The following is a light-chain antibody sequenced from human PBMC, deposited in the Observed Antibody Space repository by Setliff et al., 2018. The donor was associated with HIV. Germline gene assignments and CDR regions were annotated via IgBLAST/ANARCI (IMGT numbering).Light chain of an antibody. V-gene: IGKV1-5*03. J-gene: IGKJ4*01. CDR3: QQYSSPLT. CDR2: KAS. Sequence: KSQSPSTLSASVGDRVVITCRASQSIRSWLAWYQQKPGRAPKLLVYKASSLESGVPSRFAGSGSGTEFTLTITSLQPDDFATYYCQQYSSPLTFGGGTKVDIK. CDR1: QSIRSW.